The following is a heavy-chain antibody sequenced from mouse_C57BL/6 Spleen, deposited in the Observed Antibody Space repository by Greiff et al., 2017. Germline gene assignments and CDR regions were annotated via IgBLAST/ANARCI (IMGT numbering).Heavy chain of an antibody. CDR1: GYTFTGYG. V-gene: IGHV1-81*01. J-gene: IGHJ2*01. Sequence: VLLKESGAELARPGASVKLSCTASGYTFTGYGISWVKQRTGQGLEWIGEIYPRSGDTYYTQKFKGKATLTADKSSSTAYLELRSLTSEDSAVXYCASGRSSDYWGQGTTLTVSS. CDR2: IYPRSGDT. CDR3: ASGRSSDY. D-gene: IGHD1-3*01.